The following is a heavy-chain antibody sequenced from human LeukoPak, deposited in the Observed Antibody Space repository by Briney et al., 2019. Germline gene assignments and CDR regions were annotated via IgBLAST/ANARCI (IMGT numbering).Heavy chain of an antibody. D-gene: IGHD6-13*01. J-gene: IGHJ3*02. CDR2: IRYDGSNK. V-gene: IGHV3-30*02. Sequence: GGSLRLSCAASGFTFSSYGMHWVRQAPGKGLEWVTFIRYDGSNKYYADSVKGRFTISRDNSKNTLYLQMNSLRAEDTAVYYCATYSSSWTDAFDIWGQGTMVTVSS. CDR3: ATYSSSWTDAFDI. CDR1: GFTFSSYG.